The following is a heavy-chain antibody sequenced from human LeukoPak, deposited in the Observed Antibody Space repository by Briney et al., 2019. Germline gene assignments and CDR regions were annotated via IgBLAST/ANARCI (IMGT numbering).Heavy chain of an antibody. Sequence: GGSLRLSCAASGFTFSGYWMSWVRQAPGKGLEWVASIKDDGSEKYYMDSVKGRLAISRDNAKNSMSLQMNSLRAEDTAVYYCAPLNWVYPDGFDIWGQGTMVTVSS. V-gene: IGHV3-7*01. CDR3: APLNWVYPDGFDI. J-gene: IGHJ3*02. D-gene: IGHD6-13*01. CDR2: IKDDGSEK. CDR1: GFTFSGYW.